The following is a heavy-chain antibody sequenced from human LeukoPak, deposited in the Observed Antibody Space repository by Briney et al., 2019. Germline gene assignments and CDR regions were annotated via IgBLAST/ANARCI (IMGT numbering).Heavy chain of an antibody. CDR1: GYSISDGFY. Sequence: SETLSLTCTVSGYSISDGFYWEWIRQTPGKGLEWIGSIFHSGTTYYNPSLKSRVTISTDTSKNHFSLNLNSVTAADTAVYYCARGLAIWSGYWAHWGRGPLVTVSS. J-gene: IGHJ4*02. D-gene: IGHD3-3*01. V-gene: IGHV4-38-2*02. CDR2: IFHSGTT. CDR3: ARGLAIWSGYWAH.